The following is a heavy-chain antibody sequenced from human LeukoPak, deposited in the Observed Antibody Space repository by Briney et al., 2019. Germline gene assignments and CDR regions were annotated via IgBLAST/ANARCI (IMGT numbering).Heavy chain of an antibody. CDR1: GFTFDDYA. D-gene: IGHD2-15*01. V-gene: IGHV3-33*08. Sequence: GGSLRLSCAASGFTFDDYAMHWVRQAPGKGLEWVAVIWYDGSNKYYADSVKGRFTISRDNSKNTLYLQMNSLRAEDTAVYYCARGGSGYCSGGSCHNYYYYGMDVWGQGTTVTVSS. J-gene: IGHJ6*02. CDR2: IWYDGSNK. CDR3: ARGGSGYCSGGSCHNYYYYGMDV.